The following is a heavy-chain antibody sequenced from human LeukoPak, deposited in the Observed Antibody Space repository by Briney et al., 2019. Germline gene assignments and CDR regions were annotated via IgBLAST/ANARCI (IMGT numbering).Heavy chain of an antibody. J-gene: IGHJ4*02. CDR1: GYTFTGYY. CDR2: INPNSGGS. CDR3: ARDPVADYGDYPGFDY. V-gene: IGHV1-2*06. Sequence: ASVKVSCKASGYTFTGYYMHWVRQAPGQGLEWMGRINPNSGGSNYAQKFQGRVTMTRDTSISTAYMELSRLRSDDTAVYYCARDPVADYGDYPGFDYWGQGTLVTVSS. D-gene: IGHD4-17*01.